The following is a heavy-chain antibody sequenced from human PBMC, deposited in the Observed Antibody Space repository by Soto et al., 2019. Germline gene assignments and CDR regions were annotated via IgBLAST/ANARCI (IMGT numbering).Heavy chain of an antibody. CDR2: ISYDGSNK. Sequence: QVQLVESGGGVVQPGRSLRLSCAASGFTFSSYAMHWVRQAPGKGLEWVAVISYDGSNKYYADSVKGRFTISRDNSKNTLYRQMNSLRAEDTAVYYCARASGSGSYYQSGAYYYYGMDVWGQGTTVTVSS. V-gene: IGHV3-30-3*01. D-gene: IGHD3-10*01. CDR1: GFTFSSYA. CDR3: ARASGSGSYYQSGAYYYYGMDV. J-gene: IGHJ6*02.